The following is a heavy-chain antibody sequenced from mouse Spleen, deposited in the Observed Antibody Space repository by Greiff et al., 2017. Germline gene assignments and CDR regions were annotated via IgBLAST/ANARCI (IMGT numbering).Heavy chain of an antibody. CDR3: ARASTVVAFDY. V-gene: IGHV5-9-1*01. D-gene: IGHD1-1*01. CDR2: ISSGGSYT. CDR1: GFTFSSYA. Sequence: EVKLMESGGGLVKPGGSLKLSCAASGFTFSSYAMSWVRQTPEKRLEWVATISSGGSYTYYPDSVKGRFTISRDNAKNTLYLQMSSLRSEDTAMYYCARASTVVAFDYWGQGTTLTVSS. J-gene: IGHJ2*01.